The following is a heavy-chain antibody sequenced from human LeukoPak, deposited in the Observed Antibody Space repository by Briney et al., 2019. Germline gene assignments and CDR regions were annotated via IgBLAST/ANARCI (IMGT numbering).Heavy chain of an antibody. CDR3: AKDPTLALPWPY. V-gene: IGHV3-21*04. J-gene: IGHJ4*02. D-gene: IGHD5-24*01. CDR2: SSSSSSYK. CDR1: GFNFSSYN. Sequence: TGGSLRLSCAASGFNFSSYNMNWVRQAPGKGLEWVSSSSSSSSYKYYADSVKGRFTISRDNAKNSLYLQMNSLRAEDTAVYYCAKDPTLALPWPYWGQGTLVTVSS.